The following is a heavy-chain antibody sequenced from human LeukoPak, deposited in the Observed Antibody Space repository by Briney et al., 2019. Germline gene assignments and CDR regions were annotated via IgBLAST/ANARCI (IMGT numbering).Heavy chain of an antibody. CDR3: ARDPSLYCSSTSCPPPGFRFDP. CDR1: GYTFTSYG. Sequence: ASVKVSCTASGYTFTSYGISWVRQAPGQGLEWMGWISTYNGNTNYAQKLQGRVTMTTDTSTSTAYMELRSLRSDDTAVYYCARDPSLYCSSTSCPPPGFRFDPWGQGTLVTVSS. J-gene: IGHJ5*02. V-gene: IGHV1-18*01. D-gene: IGHD2-2*01. CDR2: ISTYNGNT.